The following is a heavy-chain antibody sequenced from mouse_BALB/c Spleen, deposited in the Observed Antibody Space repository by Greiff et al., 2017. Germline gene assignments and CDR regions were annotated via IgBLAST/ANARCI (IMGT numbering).Heavy chain of an antibody. CDR1: GYSFTSYY. Sequence: QLKQSGPELMKPGASVKISCKASGYSFTSYYMHWVKQSHGKSLEWIGYIDPFNGGTSYNQKFKGKATLTVDKSSNTAYLQLSSLTSEDTAVYYCARRGNFDYWGQGTTLTVSS. J-gene: IGHJ2*01. CDR3: ARRGNFDY. CDR2: IDPFNGGT. V-gene: IGHV1S135*01.